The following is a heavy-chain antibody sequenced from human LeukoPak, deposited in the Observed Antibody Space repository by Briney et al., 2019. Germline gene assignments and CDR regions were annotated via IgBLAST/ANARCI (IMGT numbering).Heavy chain of an antibody. J-gene: IGHJ4*02. V-gene: IGHV3-21*04. CDR3: ASDYRRDGYELVH. Sequence: GGSLRLSCAASGFTFSSYSMNWVRQAPGKGLEWVSSISSSSSYIYYADSVKGRFTISRDNAKNSLYLQMNSLRAEDTAVYYCASDYRRDGYELVHWGQGTLVTVSS. CDR1: GFTFSSYS. D-gene: IGHD5-24*01. CDR2: ISSSSSYI.